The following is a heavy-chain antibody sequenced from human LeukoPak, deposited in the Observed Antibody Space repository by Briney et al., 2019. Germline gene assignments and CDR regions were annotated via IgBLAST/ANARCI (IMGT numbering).Heavy chain of an antibody. Sequence: PSETVSLTCTVSGGSISSSSYYWSWIRQPPGKGLEWIGSIYYSGSTYYNPSLKSRVTISVDTSKNQFSLKLSSVTAADTAVYYCARQNYDFWSGYYTNYYYYMDVWGKGTTVTVSS. CDR1: GGSISSSSYY. CDR3: ARQNYDFWSGYYTNYYYYMDV. V-gene: IGHV4-39*07. J-gene: IGHJ6*03. CDR2: IYYSGST. D-gene: IGHD3-3*01.